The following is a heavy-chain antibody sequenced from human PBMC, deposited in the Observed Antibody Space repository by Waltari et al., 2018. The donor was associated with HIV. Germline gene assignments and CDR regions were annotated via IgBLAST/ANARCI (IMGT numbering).Heavy chain of an antibody. D-gene: IGHD6-6*01. CDR3: ARENEQLANWFDP. V-gene: IGHV4-38-2*02. CDR1: GYSISSGYY. Sequence: QVQLQESGPGLVKPSETLSLTCTVSGYSISSGYYWGWIRQPPAKGLDWIGSLYHSGSTYSNPSLKSRVTISVDTSKNQFSLKLSSVTAADTAVYYWARENEQLANWFDPWGQGTLVTVSS. CDR2: LYHSGST. J-gene: IGHJ5*02.